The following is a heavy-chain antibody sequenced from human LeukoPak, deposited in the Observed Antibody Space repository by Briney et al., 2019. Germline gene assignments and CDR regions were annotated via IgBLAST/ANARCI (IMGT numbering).Heavy chain of an antibody. J-gene: IGHJ4*02. CDR3: ASRRIAVPGTRAFDY. V-gene: IGHV3-30-3*01. CDR2: ISYDGSNK. CDR1: GLTVSSKY. D-gene: IGHD6-19*01. Sequence: GGSLRLSCAASGLTVSSKYMSWVRQAPGKGLEWVAVISYDGSNKYYADSVKGRFTISRGSASNSLSLQMNSLRVEDTAVYYCASRRIAVPGTRAFDYWGQGTLVTVSS.